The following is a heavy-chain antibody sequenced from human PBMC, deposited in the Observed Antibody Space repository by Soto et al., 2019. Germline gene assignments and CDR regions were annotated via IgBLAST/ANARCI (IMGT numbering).Heavy chain of an antibody. CDR1: GLTFTNYG. V-gene: IGHV3-33*01. CDR3: ARDSIGVHADFDY. D-gene: IGHD6-19*01. CDR2: IWSDGNNR. Sequence: QVQLVESGGGVVQPGRSLRLSCAASGLTFTNYGFHWVRQAPGKGLEWVAAIWSDGNNRYNGGAVEGRFTISKDNSKNMLYLQMNDLRVEDTALYYCARDSIGVHADFDYWGQGTLVTVSS. J-gene: IGHJ4*02.